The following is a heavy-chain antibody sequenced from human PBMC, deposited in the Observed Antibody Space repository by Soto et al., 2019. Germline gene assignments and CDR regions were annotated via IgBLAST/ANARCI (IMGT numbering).Heavy chain of an antibody. CDR3: GSGYCISTSCPLGYGMDD. D-gene: IGHD2-2*03. Sequence: SETLSLTCAVSGGSISSGGYSWSWFRQPPGEGLEWIGYIYHSGSIYYNPSLKSRVTISVDRSKNQFSLNLSSVTAADTAVYYCGSGYCISTSCPLGYGMDDWGQGTTVTVSS. CDR1: GGSISSGGYS. V-gene: IGHV4-30-2*01. CDR2: IYHSGSI. J-gene: IGHJ6*02.